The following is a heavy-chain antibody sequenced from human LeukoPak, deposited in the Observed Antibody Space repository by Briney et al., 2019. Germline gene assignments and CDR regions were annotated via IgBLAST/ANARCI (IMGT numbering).Heavy chain of an antibody. CDR2: IYYSGST. D-gene: IGHD6-19*01. CDR3: ASQAVAEDYFDY. V-gene: IGHV4-61*01. CDR1: GGSVSSGSYY. Sequence: SETLSLTCTVSGGSVSSGSYYWSWIRQPPGKGLERIGYIYYSGSTNYNPSLKSRVTISVDTSKNQFSLKLSSVTAADTAVYYCASQAVAEDYFDYWGQGTLVTVSS. J-gene: IGHJ4*02.